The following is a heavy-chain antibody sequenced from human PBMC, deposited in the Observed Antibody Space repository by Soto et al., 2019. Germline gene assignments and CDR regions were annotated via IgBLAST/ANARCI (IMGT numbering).Heavy chain of an antibody. D-gene: IGHD6-25*01. CDR3: AKTPSGFDS. V-gene: IGHV3-23*01. Sequence: EVQLLESGGGLVQPGGSLRLSCAASGLTFSRHAMAWVGQAPGKGLEWLSSISESSSKTYYEDSVKGRFPISKDNSKKMHYLQMNSLRDEDTAVYYCAKTPSGFDSWGQGTLVTVSS. CDR1: GLTFSRHA. J-gene: IGHJ5*01. CDR2: ISESSSKT.